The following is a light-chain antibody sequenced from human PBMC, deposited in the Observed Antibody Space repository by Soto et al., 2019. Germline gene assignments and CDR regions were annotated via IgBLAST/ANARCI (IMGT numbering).Light chain of an antibody. J-gene: IGKJ3*01. CDR1: QSVGRN. Sequence: EIVVTQSPGILSVSPGDRATLSCRASQSVGRNLAWYQQKPGQAPTLLIYAASTRATGLPARFSGSGSGTDFTLTISSLQSEVFAVYYCQEYSRCPLFTSGPGTRVNIK. CDR2: AAS. V-gene: IGKV3-15*01. CDR3: QEYSRCPLFT.